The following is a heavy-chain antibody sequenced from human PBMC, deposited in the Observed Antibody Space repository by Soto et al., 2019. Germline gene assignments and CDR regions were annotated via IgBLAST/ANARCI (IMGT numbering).Heavy chain of an antibody. D-gene: IGHD3-16*01. V-gene: IGHV3-48*03. CDR3: ASQQQRLLGGVSSYWDH. Sequence: EVQLVESGGGLVQPGGSMKVSCAASGVTFSSYEVNWVRQAPGKGLEWVSSISGSGASKYYAESVKGRFTISRDNAQNSVDLQMNSLRAEDTAIYYCASQQQRLLGGVSSYWDHWGLGTLVIVSS. CDR1: GVTFSSYE. J-gene: IGHJ4*02. CDR2: ISGSGASK.